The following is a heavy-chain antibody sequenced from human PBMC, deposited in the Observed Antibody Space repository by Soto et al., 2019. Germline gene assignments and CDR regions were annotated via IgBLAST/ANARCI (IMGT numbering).Heavy chain of an antibody. Sequence: EVRLVESGGGLVQPGGSLRLSCAASGFTFSTYWMSWVRRTPGKGLEWVANIKQDGTEKYYVDSVRGRLTVSRDNAKSSLYLQMNSLRVEDTAVYYRTTSPHRDSERVFVWGQGTTVTVSS. V-gene: IGHV3-7*01. J-gene: IGHJ6*02. CDR2: IKQDGTEK. CDR1: GFTFSTYW. D-gene: IGHD1-26*01. CDR3: TTSPHRDSERVFV.